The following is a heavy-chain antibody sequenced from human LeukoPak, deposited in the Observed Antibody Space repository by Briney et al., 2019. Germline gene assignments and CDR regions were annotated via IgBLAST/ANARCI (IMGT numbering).Heavy chain of an antibody. Sequence: SETLSLTCTVSGGSVSSSSYYWGWIRQPPGKGLEWIGSIYYSGSNYYNPSLKSRVTISVDTSKNQFSLKLSSVTAADTAVYYCARLTVKWGSNFDYWGQGTLVTVSS. J-gene: IGHJ4*02. CDR1: GGSVSSSSYY. CDR3: ARLTVKWGSNFDY. D-gene: IGHD7-27*01. V-gene: IGHV4-39*01. CDR2: IYYSGSN.